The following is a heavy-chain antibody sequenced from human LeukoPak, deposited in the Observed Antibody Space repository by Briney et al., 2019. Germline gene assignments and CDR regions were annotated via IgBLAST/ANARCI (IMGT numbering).Heavy chain of an antibody. J-gene: IGHJ4*02. CDR3: VKHGSRWSFDY. V-gene: IGHV4-59*01. CDR1: SASISSCY. D-gene: IGHD6-19*01. CDR2: IQNTGGT. Sequence: SETLSLTCTVSSASISSCYWGWIRQSPGKGLEWIGYIQNTGGTNYNPSLKSRVSISKDTSKNQFSLQVRSVTAADTAVYYCVKHGSRWSFDYWGQGTLVTVSS.